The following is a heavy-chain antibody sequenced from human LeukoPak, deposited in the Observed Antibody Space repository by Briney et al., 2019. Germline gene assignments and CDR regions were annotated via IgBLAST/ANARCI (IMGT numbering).Heavy chain of an antibody. V-gene: IGHV3-23*01. CDR3: AKVGYSSYWYFDY. CDR2: ISGSGGST. Sequence: GGSLRLSCAASGFTFSSYAMSWVRQAPGKGLDWVSLISGSGGSTYYADSVKGRFTISRDNFKNTLYLQMNSLRAEDTAVYYCAKVGYSSYWYFDYWGQGTLVTVSS. CDR1: GFTFSSYA. D-gene: IGHD6-13*01. J-gene: IGHJ4*02.